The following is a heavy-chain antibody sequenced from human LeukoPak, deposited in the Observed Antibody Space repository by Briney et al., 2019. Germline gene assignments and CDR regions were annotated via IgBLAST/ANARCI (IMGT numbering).Heavy chain of an antibody. Sequence: SVKVSCKASGGTFSSYAISWVRQAPGQGLEWMGGIIPIFGTANYAQKFQGRVTITADESTSTAYMELSSLRSEDTAVYYCARVSMITFGGVIVQYYFDYWGQGTPVTVSS. CDR3: ARVSMITFGGVIVQYYFDY. D-gene: IGHD3-16*02. CDR1: GGTFSSYA. CDR2: IIPIFGTA. J-gene: IGHJ4*02. V-gene: IGHV1-69*13.